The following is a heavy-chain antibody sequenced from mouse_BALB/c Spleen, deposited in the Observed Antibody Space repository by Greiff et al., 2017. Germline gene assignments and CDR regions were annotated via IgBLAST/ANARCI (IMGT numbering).Heavy chain of an antibody. CDR3: AREGLLDY. J-gene: IGHJ2*01. D-gene: IGHD3-1*01. CDR2: ISYSGST. CDR1: GYSITSDYA. Sequence: VQLKESGPGLVKPSQSLSLTCTVTGYSITSDYAWNWIRQFPGNKLEWMGYISYSGSTSYNPSLKSRISITRDTSKNQFFLQLNSVTTEDTATYYCAREGLLDYWGQGTTLTVSS. V-gene: IGHV3-2*02.